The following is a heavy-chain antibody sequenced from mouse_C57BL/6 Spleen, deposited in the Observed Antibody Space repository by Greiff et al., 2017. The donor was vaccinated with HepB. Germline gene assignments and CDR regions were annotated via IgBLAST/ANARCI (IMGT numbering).Heavy chain of an antibody. CDR2: IDPSDSYT. CDR3: AREAAQATGDY. CDR1: GYTFTSYW. D-gene: IGHD3-2*02. J-gene: IGHJ2*01. V-gene: IGHV1-69*01. Sequence: QVQLQQPGAELVMPGASVKLSCKASGYTFTSYWMHWVKQRPGQGLEWIGEIDPSDSYTNYNQKFKGKSTLTVDKSSSTAYMQLSSLTSEDSAVYYCAREAAQATGDYWGQGTTLTVSS.